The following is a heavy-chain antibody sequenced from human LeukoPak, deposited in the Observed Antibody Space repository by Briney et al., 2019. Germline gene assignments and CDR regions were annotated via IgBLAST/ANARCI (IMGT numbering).Heavy chain of an antibody. CDR1: GFTFSTYW. J-gene: IGHJ4*02. CDR2: IKPDGSEK. V-gene: IGHV3-7*03. CDR3: ARGQYTDGLSY. Sequence: GGSLRLSCAASGFTFSTYWMTWVRQAPGKGLEWVAIIKPDGSEKYYVDSVKGRFPISRDNAENSLFLQMNGLRPEDTAVFYCARGQYTDGLSYWGQGTLVTVSS. D-gene: IGHD5-24*01.